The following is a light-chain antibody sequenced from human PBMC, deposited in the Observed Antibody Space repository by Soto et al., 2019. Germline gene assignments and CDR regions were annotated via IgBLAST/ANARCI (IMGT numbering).Light chain of an antibody. CDR2: GAS. J-gene: IGKJ4*01. V-gene: IGKV3-20*01. Sequence: IELTQAPGTLSLSPGERPTLSCRASQSVSSSYLAWYQQKPGQAPRLLIYGASSRATGIPDRFSGSGSGTDFTLTISRLEPEDFAVYYCQQYGRSLTFGGGTKVDI. CDR3: QQYGRSLT. CDR1: QSVSSSY.